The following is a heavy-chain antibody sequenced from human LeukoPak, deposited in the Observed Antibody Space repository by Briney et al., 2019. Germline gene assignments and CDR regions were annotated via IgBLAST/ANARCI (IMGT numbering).Heavy chain of an antibody. J-gene: IGHJ4*02. CDR3: ARRLVIIPTLDH. CDR2: IYYSGSA. V-gene: IGHV4-39*01. D-gene: IGHD3-22*01. Sequence: SETLSLTCAVSGGSISNNNYYWGWIRQPPGKGLEWIGSIYYSGSAHYNPSLKSRVTISVDTSKNQTSLKLSSVTAADTAVYYCARRLVIIPTLDHWGQRTLVSASS. CDR1: GGSISNNNYY.